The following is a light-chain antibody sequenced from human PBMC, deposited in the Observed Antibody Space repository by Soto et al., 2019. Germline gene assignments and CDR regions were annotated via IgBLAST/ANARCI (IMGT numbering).Light chain of an antibody. CDR3: QHLYNFPFA. Sequence: DIQLTQSPSFLSASVGGRVTITCRASQGIDRYLAWYQQKPGKAPKLLIYAASALQSGVPSRFSGSASGTEFTLTISSPQPEDSATYYCQHLYNFPFAFGQGTKLEIK. V-gene: IGKV1-9*01. J-gene: IGKJ2*01. CDR1: QGIDRY. CDR2: AAS.